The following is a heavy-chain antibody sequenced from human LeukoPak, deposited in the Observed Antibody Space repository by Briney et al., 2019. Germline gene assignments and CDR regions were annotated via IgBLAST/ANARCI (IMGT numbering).Heavy chain of an antibody. CDR2: IRWNGDDL. V-gene: IGHV3-9*01. D-gene: IGHD3-22*01. Sequence: GRSLRLSCAASGFIFDNFAMHWVRQAPGKGLEWVSGIRWNGDDLAYADSVKGRFTISRDNAKNSLVLQMDSLRVEDTALYYCVKDMDTSGYHRGNFGHWGQGTLVTVAS. CDR1: GFIFDNFA. CDR3: VKDMDTSGYHRGNFGH. J-gene: IGHJ4*02.